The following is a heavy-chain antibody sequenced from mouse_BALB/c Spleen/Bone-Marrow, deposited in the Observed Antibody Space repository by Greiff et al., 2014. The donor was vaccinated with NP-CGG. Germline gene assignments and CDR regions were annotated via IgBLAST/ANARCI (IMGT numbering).Heavy chain of an antibody. CDR1: GFNIKDTY. CDR2: IDPANGNT. D-gene: IGHD2-1*01. V-gene: IGHV14-3*02. CDR3: ASAGNYEGGAMDY. J-gene: IGHJ4*01. Sequence: EVQLVESGAELVKPGASVKLSYTASGFNIKDTYMHWVKQRPEQGLEWIGRIDPANGNTKYVPTFQGKATITADTSSNTAYLQLSSLTSEDTAVYYCASAGNYEGGAMDYWGQGISVTVSS.